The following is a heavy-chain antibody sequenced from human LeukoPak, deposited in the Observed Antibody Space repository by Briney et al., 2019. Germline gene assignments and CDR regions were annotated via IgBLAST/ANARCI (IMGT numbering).Heavy chain of an antibody. V-gene: IGHV3-74*01. D-gene: IGHD6-6*01. CDR3: AMWRYSSSSGWFDT. CDR2: IKSDGSRT. J-gene: IGHJ5*02. CDR1: GFTFSTYW. Sequence: GGSLRLPCAASGFTFSTYWMHGVPHARAKGLVWVSHIKSDGSRTTYTDSVKGRFTVSRDNAKNTLYLQMNSLRDEDTAVYYCAMWRYSSSSGWFDTWGQGTLVTVSS.